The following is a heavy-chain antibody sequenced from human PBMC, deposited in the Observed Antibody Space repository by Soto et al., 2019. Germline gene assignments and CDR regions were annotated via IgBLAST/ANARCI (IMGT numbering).Heavy chain of an antibody. Sequence: EVQLVESGGGLVQPGGSLRLSCAASGFTFSSYSMNWVLQAPGKGLEWVSYISSSSSTIYYADSVKGRFTISRDNAKNSLYLQMNSLRAEDTAVYYCARANYYGSPGDFDYWGQGPLVTVSS. J-gene: IGHJ4*02. CDR1: GFTFSSYS. CDR2: ISSSSSTI. CDR3: ARANYYGSPGDFDY. V-gene: IGHV3-48*01. D-gene: IGHD3-10*01.